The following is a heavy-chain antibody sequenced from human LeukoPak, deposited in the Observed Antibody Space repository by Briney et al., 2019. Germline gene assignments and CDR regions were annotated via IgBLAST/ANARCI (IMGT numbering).Heavy chain of an antibody. D-gene: IGHD5-18*01. CDR1: GFTFSSYA. J-gene: IGHJ4*02. V-gene: IGHV3-30*04. CDR2: ISYDGSNK. Sequence: GGSLRLSCAAPGFTFSSYAMHWVRQAPGKGLEWVAVISYDGSNKYYADSVKGRFTISRDNSKNTLYLQMNSLRAEDTAVYYCARERGCSYGYFDYWGQGTLVTVSS. CDR3: ARERGCSYGYFDY.